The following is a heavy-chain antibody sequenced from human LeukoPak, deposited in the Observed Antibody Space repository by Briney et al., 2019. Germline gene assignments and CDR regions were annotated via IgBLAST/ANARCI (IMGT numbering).Heavy chain of an antibody. D-gene: IGHD6-19*01. CDR3: AKVVRGVADYFDY. Sequence: QPGGSLRLSCAASGFTFDDYAMHWVRPAPGKGLEWVSLISGDGGSTYYADSGKGRFTISRDNSKNSLYLQMNSLKTEDTALYYCAKVVRGVADYFDYWGQGTLVTVSS. CDR2: ISGDGGST. CDR1: GFTFDDYA. V-gene: IGHV3-43*02. J-gene: IGHJ4*02.